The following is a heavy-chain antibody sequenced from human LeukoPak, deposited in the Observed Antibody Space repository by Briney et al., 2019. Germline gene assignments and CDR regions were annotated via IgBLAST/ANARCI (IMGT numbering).Heavy chain of an antibody. D-gene: IGHD2-2*01. Sequence: ASVKVSCKASGYTFTGQYMHWVRQAPGQGLEWMGWINPNSGATDYVQKFQGRVALTRDTSISTVYMELNSLRYDDTAVYYCTRDHCSSINCYEYNYYGMDVWGQGTTVTVSS. CDR2: INPNSGAT. CDR3: TRDHCSSINCYEYNYYGMDV. CDR1: GYTFTGQY. J-gene: IGHJ6*02. V-gene: IGHV1-2*02.